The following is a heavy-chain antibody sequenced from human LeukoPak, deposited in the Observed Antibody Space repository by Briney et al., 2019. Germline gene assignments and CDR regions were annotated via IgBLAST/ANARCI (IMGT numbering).Heavy chain of an antibody. J-gene: IGHJ4*02. V-gene: IGHV3-9*03. D-gene: IGHD6-6*01. Sequence: GGSLRLSCAASGFTFDDYAMHWVRQAPGKGLEWVSGISWNSGSIGYADSVKGRFTISRDNAKNSLYLQMNSLRAEDMALYYCAKDRGTGDSSSHFDYWGQGTLVTVSS. CDR3: AKDRGTGDSSSHFDY. CDR1: GFTFDDYA. CDR2: ISWNSGSI.